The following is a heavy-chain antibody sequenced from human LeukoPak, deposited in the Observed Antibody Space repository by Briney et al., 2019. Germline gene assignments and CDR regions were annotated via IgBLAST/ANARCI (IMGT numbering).Heavy chain of an antibody. CDR1: GYTFTGYG. CDR2: ISAYNGNT. CDR3: ARDLVPKYSSGWLASGY. J-gene: IGHJ4*02. D-gene: IGHD6-19*01. V-gene: IGHV1-18*04. Sequence: GASVKVSCKASGYTFTGYGISWVRQAPGQGLEWMGWISAYNGNTNYAQKLQGRVTMTTDTSTSTAYMELRSLRSDDTAVYYCARDLVPKYSSGWLASGYWGQGTLVTVSS.